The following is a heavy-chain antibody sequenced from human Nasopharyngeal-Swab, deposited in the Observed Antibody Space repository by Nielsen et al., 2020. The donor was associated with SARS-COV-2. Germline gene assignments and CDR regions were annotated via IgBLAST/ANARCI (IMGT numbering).Heavy chain of an antibody. CDR1: GFTFSRFW. D-gene: IGHD5-12*01. CDR2: LKQDGSEE. CDR3: ASKRYSGYEYYMDV. J-gene: IGHJ6*03. V-gene: IGHV3-7*01. Sequence: GGSLRLSCAASGFTFSRFWMTWVRQAPGKGLEWVAYLKQDGSEEYYVDSVKGRFTISRDNSKNSLYLQMNSLRAEDTAVYYCASKRYSGYEYYMDVWGKGTTVTVSS.